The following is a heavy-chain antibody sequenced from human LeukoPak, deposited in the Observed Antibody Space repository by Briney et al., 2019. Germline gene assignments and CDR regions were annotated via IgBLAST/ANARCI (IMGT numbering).Heavy chain of an antibody. CDR1: GYTFTNYG. CDR2: ISAYNGDI. D-gene: IGHD4-17*01. V-gene: IGHV1-18*01. J-gene: IGHJ5*02. Sequence: ASVKVSCKGSGYTFTNYGISWVRQAPGQGLDWLGWISAYNGDINYAQKFQGRVTMTTDTSTSTVYMELRSLRSEDTAVYYGVRGRHDSGDTWGQGTLVTVSS. CDR3: VRGRHDSGDT.